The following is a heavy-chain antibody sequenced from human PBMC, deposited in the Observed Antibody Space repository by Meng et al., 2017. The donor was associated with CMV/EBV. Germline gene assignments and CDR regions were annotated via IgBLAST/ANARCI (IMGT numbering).Heavy chain of an antibody. D-gene: IGHD2-2*01. J-gene: IGHJ4*02. Sequence: GESLKISCAASGFTFSNAWMSWVRQALGKGLEWVGRIKSKIDGGTTDYAAPVKGRFTISRDDSQNTLFLQMDSLKTEDTATYYCTTPGCSSTTCYTRLSYWGQGTVVTVSS. CDR1: GFTFSNAW. CDR2: IKSKIDGGTT. V-gene: IGHV3-15*01. CDR3: TTPGCSSTTCYTRLSY.